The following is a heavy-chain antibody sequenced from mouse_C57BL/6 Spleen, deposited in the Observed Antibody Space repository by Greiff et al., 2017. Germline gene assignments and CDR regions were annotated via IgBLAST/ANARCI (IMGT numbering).Heavy chain of an antibody. J-gene: IGHJ1*03. CDR3: ARARDYDYDDWYFDV. D-gene: IGHD2-4*01. CDR1: GYTFTDYN. V-gene: IGHV1-18*01. CDR2: INPNDGGT. Sequence: VQLMESGPELVKPGASVKIPCKASGYTFTDYNMDWVKQSHGKSLEWIGDINPNDGGTIYNQKFKGKATLTVDKSSSTAYMELRSLTSEDTAVYYCARARDYDYDDWYFDVWGTGTTVTVSS.